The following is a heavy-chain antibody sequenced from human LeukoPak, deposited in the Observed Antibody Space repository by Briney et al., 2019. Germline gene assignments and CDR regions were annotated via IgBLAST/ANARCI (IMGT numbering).Heavy chain of an antibody. CDR3: VAQVLYTYYYMDV. D-gene: IGHD2-2*02. V-gene: IGHV4-4*07. CDR1: GGSISSYY. J-gene: IGHJ6*03. Sequence: PSETLSLTCTVSGGSISSYYWSWIRQPAGKGLEWIGRIYTSGSTNYSPSHKSRVTISVDTSKNQFSLKLSSVTAADTAVCYCVAQVLYTYYYMDVWGKGTTVTVS. CDR2: IYTSGST.